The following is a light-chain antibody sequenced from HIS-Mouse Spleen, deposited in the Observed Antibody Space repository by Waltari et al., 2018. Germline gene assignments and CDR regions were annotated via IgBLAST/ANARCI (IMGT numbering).Light chain of an antibody. V-gene: IGLV4-69*01. Sequence: QLVLTQSPSASASLGASVKLTCTLSSGHSSYAIAWHQQQPEKAPRYLMKLNSDGSHSKGDGIPDRFSGSSSGAERYLTISSLQSEDEADYYCQTWGTGNVVFGGGTKLTVL. CDR1: SGHSSYA. CDR2: LNSDGSH. J-gene: IGLJ2*01. CDR3: QTWGTGNVV.